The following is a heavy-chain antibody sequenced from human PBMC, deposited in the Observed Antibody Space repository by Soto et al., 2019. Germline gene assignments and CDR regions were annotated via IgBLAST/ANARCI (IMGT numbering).Heavy chain of an antibody. CDR2: IYYSGST. J-gene: IGHJ5*02. V-gene: IGHV4-30-4*01. CDR3: ARLSGSFPRLFDP. D-gene: IGHD1-26*01. Sequence: SETLSLTCTVSGGSISSGDYYWSWIRRPPGKGLEWIGYIYYSGSTYYNPSLKSRVTISVDTSKNQFSLKLSSVTAADTAVYYCARLSGSFPRLFDPWGQGTLVTAPQ. CDR1: GGSISSGDYY.